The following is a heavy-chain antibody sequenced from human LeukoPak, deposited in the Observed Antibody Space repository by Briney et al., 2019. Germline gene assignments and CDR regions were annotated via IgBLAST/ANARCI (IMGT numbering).Heavy chain of an antibody. CDR1: GFTFSSYA. CDR3: ASAVAGTDYYYGMDV. V-gene: IGHV3-53*01. D-gene: IGHD6-19*01. Sequence: GSLRLSCAASGFTFSSYAMSWVRQAPGKGLEWVSVIYSGGSTYYADSVKGRFTISRDNSKNTLYLQMNSLRAEDTAVYYCASAVAGTDYYYGMDVWGQGTTVTVSS. J-gene: IGHJ6*02. CDR2: IYSGGST.